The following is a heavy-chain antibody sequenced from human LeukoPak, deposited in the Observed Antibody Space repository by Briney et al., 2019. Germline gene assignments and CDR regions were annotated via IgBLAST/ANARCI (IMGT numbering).Heavy chain of an antibody. Sequence: PGRSLSLSCAASGLNFSSDEMNWVRQAPGKGREWVSYISGSATTIYYADSVRGRFTISRDNAKNSLYLQMNSLRVEDTAFYYCARSFWIGDYVTWGQGTLVTVSS. D-gene: IGHD4-17*01. J-gene: IGHJ5*02. CDR3: ARSFWIGDYVT. V-gene: IGHV3-48*03. CDR2: ISGSATTI. CDR1: GLNFSSDE.